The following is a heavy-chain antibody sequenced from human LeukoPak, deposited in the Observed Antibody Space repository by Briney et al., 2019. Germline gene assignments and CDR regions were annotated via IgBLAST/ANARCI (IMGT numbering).Heavy chain of an antibody. D-gene: IGHD3-10*01. Sequence: VASVKVSCKASGYTFTSYGITWVRQAPGQGLEWMGIINPSGGSTSYAQKFQGRVTMTRDMSTSTVYMELSSLRSEDTAVYYCARDNVVRGVISYWGQGTLVTVSS. CDR3: ARDNVVRGVISY. CDR1: GYTFTSYG. J-gene: IGHJ4*02. CDR2: INPSGGST. V-gene: IGHV1-46*01.